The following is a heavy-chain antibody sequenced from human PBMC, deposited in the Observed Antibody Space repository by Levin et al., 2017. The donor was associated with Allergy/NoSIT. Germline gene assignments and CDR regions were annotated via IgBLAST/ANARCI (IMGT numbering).Heavy chain of an antibody. CDR1: GFTFDDYG. CDR2: INWNGGST. J-gene: IGHJ6*03. V-gene: IGHV3-20*04. Sequence: GGSLRLSCAASGFTFDDYGMSWVRQAPGKGLEWVSGINWNGGSTGYADSVKGRFTISRDNTKNSLYLQMNSLRAEDTALYYCARGGPSIIAAAGTNYYYYMDVWGKGTTVTVSS. CDR3: ARGGPSIIAAAGTNYYYYMDV. D-gene: IGHD6-13*01.